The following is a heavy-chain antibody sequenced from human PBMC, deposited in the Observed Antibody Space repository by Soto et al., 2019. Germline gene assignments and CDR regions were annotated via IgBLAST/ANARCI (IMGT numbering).Heavy chain of an antibody. CDR2: VYFSGST. J-gene: IGHJ6*02. CDR1: LDTIRNAGYY. Sequence: QVHLQESGPGLVKPSQTLSLTCTVSLDTIRNAGYYWRWIRQHPESGLEWIGYVYFSGSTYYNPALRSRITISVDTSKTQYFLNVSSVTAADTDVYYCARDPVALPTDVWGQGTAVTVSS. D-gene: IGHD6-19*01. CDR3: ARDPVALPTDV. V-gene: IGHV4-31*03.